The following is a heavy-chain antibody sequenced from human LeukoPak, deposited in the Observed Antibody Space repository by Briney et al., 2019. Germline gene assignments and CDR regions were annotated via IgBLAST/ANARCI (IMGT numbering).Heavy chain of an antibody. J-gene: IGHJ4*02. Sequence: TSQTLSLTCTVSGGSISSGVYYWSWIRQHPGKGLEWIGYIYYSGSTYYNPSLKSRVTISVDTSKNQFSLKLSSVTAADTAVYYCARGVRWLQLSYFDYWGQGTLVTVSS. CDR1: GGSISSGVYY. CDR2: IYYSGST. V-gene: IGHV4-31*03. D-gene: IGHD5-24*01. CDR3: ARGVRWLQLSYFDY.